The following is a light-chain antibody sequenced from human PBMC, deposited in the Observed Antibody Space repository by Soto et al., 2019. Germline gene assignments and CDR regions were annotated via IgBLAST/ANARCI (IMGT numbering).Light chain of an antibody. CDR2: DAS. V-gene: IGKV3-11*01. Sequence: EIWMTQSPATLSVSPGERVTLSCKASRSVRSNLAWYQKKPGQAPRLLISDASNMATGIPARLSGSGYATDLTITISSIQTEDFEVYYCQHRSEWPVSFGHGTRLEIK. CDR3: QHRSEWPVS. CDR1: RSVRSN. J-gene: IGKJ5*01.